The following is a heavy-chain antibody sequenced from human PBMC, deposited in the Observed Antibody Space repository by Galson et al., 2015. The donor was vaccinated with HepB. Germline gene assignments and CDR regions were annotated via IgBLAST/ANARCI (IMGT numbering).Heavy chain of an antibody. V-gene: IGHV3-66*01. CDR2: IYSGGST. J-gene: IGHJ4*02. CDR1: GFTVSSNY. CDR3: ARTRTFSGSYRVFDY. D-gene: IGHD1-26*01. Sequence: SLRLSCAASGFTVSSNYMSWVRQAPGKGLEWVSVIYSGGSTYYADSVKGRFTISRDNSKNTLYLQMNSLRAEDTAVYYCARTRTFSGSYRVFDYWGQGTLVTVSS.